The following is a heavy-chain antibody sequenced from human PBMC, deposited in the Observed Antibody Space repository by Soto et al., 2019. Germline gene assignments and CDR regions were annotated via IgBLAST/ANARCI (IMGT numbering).Heavy chain of an antibody. CDR3: ASCRGDGSGSYFYYYYGMDV. J-gene: IGHJ6*02. Sequence: QVQLVQSGAEVKKPGSSVKVSCKASGGTFSSYAISWVRQAPGQGREWMGGIIPIFGTANYAQTFQGRVTITAGESTSTDYMELSSLRSEDTAVYYCASCRGDGSGSYFYYYYGMDVWGQGTTVTVSS. CDR2: IIPIFGTA. CDR1: GGTFSSYA. V-gene: IGHV1-69*01. D-gene: IGHD3-10*01.